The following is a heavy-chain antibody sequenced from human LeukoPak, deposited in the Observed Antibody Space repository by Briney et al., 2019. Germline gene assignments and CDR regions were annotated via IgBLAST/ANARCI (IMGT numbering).Heavy chain of an antibody. CDR3: ATRMGGYDYSPYYFDY. CDR1: GGSISSGSYY. Sequence: PSETLSLTCTVSGGSISSGSYYWSWIRQPAGKGLEWIGRIYTSGSTNYNPSLKSRVTISVDTSKNQFSLKLSSVTAADTAVYYCATRMGGYDYSPYYFDYWGQGTLVTVSS. J-gene: IGHJ4*02. CDR2: IYTSGST. V-gene: IGHV4-61*02. D-gene: IGHD3-16*01.